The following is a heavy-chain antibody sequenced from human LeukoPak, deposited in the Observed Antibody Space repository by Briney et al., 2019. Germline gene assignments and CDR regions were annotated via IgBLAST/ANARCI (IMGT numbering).Heavy chain of an antibody. CDR3: ARYCSGGSCLDAFDI. Sequence: SVKVSCKASGGSVSSYAISWVRQAPGQGLEWMGGIIPIFGTANYAQKFQGRVTITADESTSTAYMELSSLRSEDTAVYYCARYCSGGSCLDAFDIWGQGTMVTVSS. D-gene: IGHD2-15*01. J-gene: IGHJ3*02. CDR2: IIPIFGTA. V-gene: IGHV1-69*13. CDR1: GGSVSSYA.